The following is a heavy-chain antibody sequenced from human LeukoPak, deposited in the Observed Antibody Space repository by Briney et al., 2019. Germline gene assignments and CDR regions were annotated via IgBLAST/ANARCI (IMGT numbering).Heavy chain of an antibody. CDR1: GFTFSSYG. V-gene: IGHV3-23*01. CDR3: AKGDCSSTSCLYYYYYYMDV. CDR2: ISGSGGST. D-gene: IGHD2-2*01. Sequence: GGSLRLSCAASGFTFSSYGMSWVRQAPGKGLEWVSAISGSGGSTYYADSVKGRFTISRDNSKNTLYLQMNSLRAEDTAVYYCAKGDCSSTSCLYYYYYYMDVWGKGTTVTVSS. J-gene: IGHJ6*03.